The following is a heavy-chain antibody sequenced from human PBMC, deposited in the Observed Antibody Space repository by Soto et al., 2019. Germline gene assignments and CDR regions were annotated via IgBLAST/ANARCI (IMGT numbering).Heavy chain of an antibody. D-gene: IGHD3-3*01. CDR3: ARENNCRDYVFWSGHSYYWCGMDV. CDR1: GYTFTSYG. V-gene: IGHV1-18*04. J-gene: IGHJ6*02. Sequence: QVQLVQSGAEVKKPGASVKVSCKASGYTFTSYGISWVRQAPGQGLEWMGWISAYNGNKNYAQKLQGRVTRTTDTAAITAYMALKSMRTDVTAVYYYARENNCRDYVFWSGHSYYWCGMDVWGQGTTVTVSS. CDR2: ISAYNGNK.